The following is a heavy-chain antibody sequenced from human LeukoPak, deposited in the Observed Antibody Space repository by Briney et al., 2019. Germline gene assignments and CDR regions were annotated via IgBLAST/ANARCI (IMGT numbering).Heavy chain of an antibody. J-gene: IGHJ4*02. V-gene: IGHV3-7*01. CDR3: ARIGYCSSTSCYTTETSY. Sequence: GGSLRLSCVASGFMFSSHWMSWVRQAPGRGLVWVADIKGDGSETHYVDSLKGRFTISRDNAKNSLYLQMNSLRAEDTAVYYCARIGYCSSTSCYTTETSYWGQGTLVTVSS. CDR2: IKGDGSET. CDR1: GFMFSSHW. D-gene: IGHD2-2*02.